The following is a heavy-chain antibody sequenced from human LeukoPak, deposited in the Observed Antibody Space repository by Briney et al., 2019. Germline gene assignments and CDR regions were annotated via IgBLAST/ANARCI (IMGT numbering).Heavy chain of an antibody. J-gene: IGHJ4*02. Sequence: SETLSLTCSVFGGAISTYYWNWIRQSPGQGLEWIGHISYGTTDYNPSLKSRVTISADTSKNQISLTLTSVTADDTAVYYCARDKAHTYGYYFDPWGQGTQVLVSS. CDR1: GGAISTYY. V-gene: IGHV4-59*01. CDR2: ISYGTT. CDR3: ARDKAHTYGYYFDP. D-gene: IGHD5-18*01.